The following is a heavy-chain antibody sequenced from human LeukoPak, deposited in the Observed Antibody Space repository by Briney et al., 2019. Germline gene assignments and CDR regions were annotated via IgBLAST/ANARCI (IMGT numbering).Heavy chain of an antibody. V-gene: IGHV3-23*01. Sequence: GGSLRLSCAASGFTFSSYAMSWVRQSPGTGLDWVSAISGSGGSTYYADSVKGRFTISRDNSKNTLYLQMNSLRAEDTAVYYCAKEGSWPYYYYYGMDVWGQGTTVTVSS. CDR3: AKEGSWPYYYYYGMDV. D-gene: IGHD6-13*01. J-gene: IGHJ6*02. CDR1: GFTFSSYA. CDR2: ISGSGGST.